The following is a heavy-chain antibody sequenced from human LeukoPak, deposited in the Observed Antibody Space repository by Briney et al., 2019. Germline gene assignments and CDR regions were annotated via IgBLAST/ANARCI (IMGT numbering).Heavy chain of an antibody. J-gene: IGHJ2*01. CDR1: GFTFSTYW. Sequence: RGSLRLSCGASGFTFSTYWIHWVRQAPGKGLVWVSQIKFDGSLASYADSVKGRFTISRDNAKNTLYLQMNSLGTEDTAVYYCVTGHYDSRMYFDLWGRGTLVTVSS. V-gene: IGHV3-74*01. D-gene: IGHD3-16*01. CDR3: VTGHYDSRMYFDL. CDR2: IKFDGSLA.